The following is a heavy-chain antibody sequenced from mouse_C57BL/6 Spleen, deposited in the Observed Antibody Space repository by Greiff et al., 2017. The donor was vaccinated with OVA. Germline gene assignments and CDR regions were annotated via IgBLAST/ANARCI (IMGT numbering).Heavy chain of an antibody. V-gene: IGHV5-17*01. D-gene: IGHD4-1*01. CDR1: GFTFSDYG. J-gene: IGHJ3*01. Sequence: EVQRVESGGGLVKPGGSLKLSCAASGFTFSDYGMHWVRQAPEKGLEWVAYISSGSSTIYYADTVKGRFTISRDNAKNTLFLQMTSLRSEDTAMYYCARPAGTRGAWFAYWGQGTLVTVSA. CDR2: ISSGSSTI. CDR3: ARPAGTRGAWFAY.